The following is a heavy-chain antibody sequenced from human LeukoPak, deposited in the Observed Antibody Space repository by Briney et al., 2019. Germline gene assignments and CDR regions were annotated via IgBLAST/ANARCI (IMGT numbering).Heavy chain of an antibody. CDR1: GYTFTSYG. CDR3: ARDTYVGAGELPVYGSGDFDY. D-gene: IGHD3-10*01. CDR2: ISAYSGNT. Sequence: ASVKVSCKASGYTFTSYGISWVRQAPGQGLEWMGWISAYSGNTNYAQKLQGRVTMTTDTSTSTAYMELRSLRSDDTAVYYCARDTYVGAGELPVYGSGDFDYWGQGTLVTVSS. V-gene: IGHV1-18*01. J-gene: IGHJ4*02.